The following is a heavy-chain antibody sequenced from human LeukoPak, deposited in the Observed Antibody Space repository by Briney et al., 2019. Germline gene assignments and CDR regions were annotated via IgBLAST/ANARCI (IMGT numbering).Heavy chain of an antibody. J-gene: IGHJ4*02. CDR3: ARDPDHGAVDY. CDR1: GFTFSSYW. Sequence: AGGSLRLSCIASGFTFSSYWMSWVRQAPGKGLEWVANIKEDGSEKYYVDSVKGRFTISRDNAKNSLYLQMNSLRVEDTAVYYCARDPDHGAVDYWGQGTLVTVSS. D-gene: IGHD3-16*01. CDR2: IKEDGSEK. V-gene: IGHV3-7*01.